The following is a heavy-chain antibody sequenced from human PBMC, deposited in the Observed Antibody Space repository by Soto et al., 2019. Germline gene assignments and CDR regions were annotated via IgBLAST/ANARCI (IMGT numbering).Heavy chain of an antibody. J-gene: IGHJ4*02. V-gene: IGHV1-69*02. CDR1: GGTFSSYT. CDR2: IIPILGIA. Sequence: QVQLVQSGAEVKKPGPSVKVSCKASGGTFSSYTISWVRQAPGQGLEWMGRIIPILGIANYAQKFQGRVTITADKSTSTAYMELSSLRSEDTAVYYCASQGALTVTTGYFDYWGQGTLVTVSS. CDR3: ASQGALTVTTGYFDY. D-gene: IGHD4-17*01.